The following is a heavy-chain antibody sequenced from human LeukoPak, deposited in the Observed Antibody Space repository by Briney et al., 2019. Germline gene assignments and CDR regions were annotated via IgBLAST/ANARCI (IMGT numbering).Heavy chain of an antibody. J-gene: IGHJ4*02. V-gene: IGHV3-48*01. Sequence: PGGSLRLSCAASGFTFSSYWMSWVRQAPGKGLEWVSYISSSGSTIYYADSVRGRFTISRDNSKSTLSLQMNSLRAEDTAIYYCATYRQVLLPFESWGQGTLVTVSS. CDR1: GFTFSSYW. CDR3: ATYRQVLLPFES. D-gene: IGHD2-8*02. CDR2: ISSSGSTI.